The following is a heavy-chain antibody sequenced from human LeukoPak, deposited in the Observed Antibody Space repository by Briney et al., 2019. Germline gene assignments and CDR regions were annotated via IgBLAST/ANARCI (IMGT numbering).Heavy chain of an antibody. V-gene: IGHV4-59*12. Sequence: PSETLSLTCTVSGGSISSYYWSWIRQPPGKGLEWIGYIYYSGSTNYNPSLKSRVTISVDTSKNQFSLKLSSVTAADTAVYYCAREGSIAVAQPFDYWGQGTLVTVSS. J-gene: IGHJ4*02. CDR3: AREGSIAVAQPFDY. CDR2: IYYSGST. D-gene: IGHD6-19*01. CDR1: GGSISSYY.